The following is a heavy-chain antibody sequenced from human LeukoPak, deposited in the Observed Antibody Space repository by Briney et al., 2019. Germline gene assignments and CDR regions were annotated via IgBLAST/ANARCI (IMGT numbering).Heavy chain of an antibody. Sequence: SETLSLTRTVSGGSISSYYWSWIRQSPGKGLEWIGYIYYSGSTNYNPSLKSRVTISVDTSKNQFSLRLNSVTAADTAVYYCARSHSVWTSFDYWGQGTLVTVSS. CDR3: ARSHSVWTSFDY. V-gene: IGHV4-59*01. CDR1: GGSISSYY. J-gene: IGHJ4*02. CDR2: IYYSGST. D-gene: IGHD3/OR15-3a*01.